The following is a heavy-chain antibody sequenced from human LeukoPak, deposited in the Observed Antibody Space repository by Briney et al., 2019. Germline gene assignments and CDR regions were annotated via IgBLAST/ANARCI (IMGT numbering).Heavy chain of an antibody. CDR2: ISSSGSTI. J-gene: IGHJ3*02. CDR1: GFTFSSYE. D-gene: IGHD3-22*01. Sequence: GGSLRLSCAASGFTFSSYEMNCVPQAPGGGLEWVSYISSSGSTIYYADSVKGRFTISRENAKHSLYLQINSLRAEDTAVYYCARDPDPYYCDSSGAHAFDIWGQGTMVTVSS. V-gene: IGHV3-48*03. CDR3: ARDPDPYYCDSSGAHAFDI.